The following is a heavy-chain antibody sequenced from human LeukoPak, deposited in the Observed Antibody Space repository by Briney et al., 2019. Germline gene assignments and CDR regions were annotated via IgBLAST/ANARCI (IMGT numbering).Heavy chain of an antibody. CDR1: GYTFTGYY. J-gene: IGHJ4*02. Sequence: ASVKVSCKASGYTFTGYYMHWVRQAPGQGLEWMGRINPNSGGTNYAQKFQGRVTMTRDTSISTAYMEPSRLRSDDTAVYYCARNYYDSSGYYYGVLVDYWGQGTLVTVSS. CDR3: ARNYYDSSGYYYGVLVDY. V-gene: IGHV1-2*06. CDR2: INPNSGGT. D-gene: IGHD3-22*01.